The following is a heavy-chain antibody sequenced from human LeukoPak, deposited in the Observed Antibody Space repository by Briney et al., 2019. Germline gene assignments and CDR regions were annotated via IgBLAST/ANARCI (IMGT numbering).Heavy chain of an antibody. CDR2: IYSGGST. D-gene: IGHD6-13*01. CDR3: ARDGGAAAGLFDY. Sequence: GGSLRLSCAASGFTVSSNYMSWVRQAPGKGLEWVSVIYSGGSTYYADSVKGRFTISRDNSKNTLHLQMNSLRAEDTAVYYCARDGGAAAGLFDYWGQGTLVTVSS. CDR1: GFTVSSNY. J-gene: IGHJ4*02. V-gene: IGHV3-66*01.